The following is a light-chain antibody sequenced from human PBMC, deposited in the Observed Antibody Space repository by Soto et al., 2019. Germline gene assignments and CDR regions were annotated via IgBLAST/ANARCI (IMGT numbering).Light chain of an antibody. CDR2: DAS. J-gene: IGKJ5*01. V-gene: IGKV3-20*01. Sequence: EIVMTQSPATLSLSPGERATLSCRASQTIDNPLSWYQRKPGQAPRLLIYDASTRATGVPARFSGSGSEADFTLTISRLEPEDFALYYCQQYGSSAPITFGQGTRLENK. CDR1: QTIDNP. CDR3: QQYGSSAPIT.